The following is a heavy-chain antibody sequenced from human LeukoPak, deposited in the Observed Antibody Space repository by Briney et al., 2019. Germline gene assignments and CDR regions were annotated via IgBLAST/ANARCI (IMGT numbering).Heavy chain of an antibody. Sequence: GGSLRLSCAASGFTFSSYAMSWVRQGPGKGLEWVSLISGDAGRTYYADSVKGRFTISRDNSKNSLYLQMNSLRAEDTALYYCAKDATKTSGYYYVPYNWFDPWGQGTLVTVSS. CDR2: ISGDAGRT. J-gene: IGHJ5*02. CDR1: GFTFSSYA. CDR3: AKDATKTSGYYYVPYNWFDP. D-gene: IGHD3-22*01. V-gene: IGHV3-43*02.